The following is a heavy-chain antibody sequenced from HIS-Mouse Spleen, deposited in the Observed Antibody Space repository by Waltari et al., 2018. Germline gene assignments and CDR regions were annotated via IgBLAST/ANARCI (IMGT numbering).Heavy chain of an antibody. J-gene: IGHJ2*01. CDR2: IYYSGST. D-gene: IGHD6-13*01. CDR1: GCSIRSSSYY. V-gene: IGHV4-39*07. CDR3: AREIPYSSSWYDWYFDL. Sequence: QLQLQESGSGLVKPSETLSLTCTVSGCSIRSSSYYWGWIRQPPGKGLEWIGSIYYSGSTYYNPSLKSRVTISVDTSKNQFSLKLSSVTAADTAVYYCAREIPYSSSWYDWYFDLWGRGTLVTVSS.